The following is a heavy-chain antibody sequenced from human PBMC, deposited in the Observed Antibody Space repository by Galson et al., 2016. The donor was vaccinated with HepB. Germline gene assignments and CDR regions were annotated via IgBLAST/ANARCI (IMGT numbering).Heavy chain of an antibody. Sequence: SLRLSCAASGFSINTYWMHWVRQAPGKGLVWVSRINSDGSSTNYADSVKGRFTISRDNAKNTLYLQMNSLRAEDTAVYYCASIRVGATLGGAFDIWGQGTMVTVSS. CDR3: ASIRVGATLGGAFDI. J-gene: IGHJ3*02. CDR2: INSDGSST. V-gene: IGHV3-74*01. D-gene: IGHD1-26*01. CDR1: GFSINTYW.